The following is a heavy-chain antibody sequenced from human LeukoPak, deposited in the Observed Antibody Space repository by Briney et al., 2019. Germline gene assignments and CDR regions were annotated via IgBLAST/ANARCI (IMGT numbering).Heavy chain of an antibody. Sequence: GGSLRLSCAASGFTFSSYSMNWVRQAPGKGLEWVASISSSSSYIYYADSVKGRFTIYRDNSNKTLYLQMNSLRAEDTAVYFCAKRGSYSPDYYFDYWGQGTLVTVSS. V-gene: IGHV3-21*01. CDR3: AKRGSYSPDYYFDY. CDR2: ISSSSSYI. CDR1: GFTFSSYS. J-gene: IGHJ4*02. D-gene: IGHD1-26*01.